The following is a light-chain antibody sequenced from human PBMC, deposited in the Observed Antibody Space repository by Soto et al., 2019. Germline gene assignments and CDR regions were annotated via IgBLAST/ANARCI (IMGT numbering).Light chain of an antibody. V-gene: IGLV2-14*01. CDR1: SSDVGGYNY. CDR3: SSYTSSRTLYV. Sequence: QSVLTQPASVSGSPGQSITISCTGTSSDVGGYNYVSWYQQHPGKAPKLMIYEVSNRPSGVSNRFSGSKSGNTASLTISGLQAEDEADYYCSSYTSSRTLYVFGTGTKATV. J-gene: IGLJ1*01. CDR2: EVS.